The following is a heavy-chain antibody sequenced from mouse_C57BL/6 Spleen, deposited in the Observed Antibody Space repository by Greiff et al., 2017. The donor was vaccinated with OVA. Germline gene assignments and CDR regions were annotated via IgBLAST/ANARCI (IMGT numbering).Heavy chain of an antibody. CDR2: IYPGDGDT. V-gene: IGHV1-82*01. Sequence: QVQLQQSGPELVKPGASVKISCKASGYAFSSSRMNWVKQRPGKGLEWIGLIYPGDGDTNYNGKFKGKATLTADKSSSTAYMQLSSLTSEDSAVYFCARSGGYDAMDYWGQGTSVTVSS. CDR3: ARSGGYDAMDY. CDR1: GYAFSSSR. D-gene: IGHD3-1*01. J-gene: IGHJ4*01.